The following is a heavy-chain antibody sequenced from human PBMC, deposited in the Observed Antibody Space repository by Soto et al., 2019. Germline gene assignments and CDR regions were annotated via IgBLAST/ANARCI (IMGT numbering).Heavy chain of an antibody. CDR2: IYYSGST. CDR3: ARVLSQYSSGAHKNYAFDY. D-gene: IGHD6-19*01. J-gene: IGHJ4*02. V-gene: IGHV4-61*01. Sequence: QVQLQESGPGLVKPSETLSLTCTVSGGSVSSGSYYWSWIRQPPGKGLEWIGYIYYSGSTNYDPSLKSRVPISVDKSKTQFSLKLSSVTAADTAVYYCARVLSQYSSGAHKNYAFDYWGQGTLVTVSS. CDR1: GGSVSSGSYY.